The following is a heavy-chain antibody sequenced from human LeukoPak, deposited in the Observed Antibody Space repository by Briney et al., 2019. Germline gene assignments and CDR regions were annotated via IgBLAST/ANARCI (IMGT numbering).Heavy chain of an antibody. V-gene: IGHV5-10-1*01. Sequence: GESLKISCKGSGYSFTSYWISWVRQMPGKGLEWMGRIDPSGSYTNYSPSFQGHVTISADNSISTAYLQWSSLKASDTAMYYCATGGSCSGGSCYSGSWSDPWGQGTLVTVSS. J-gene: IGHJ5*02. CDR1: GYSFTSYW. D-gene: IGHD2-15*01. CDR2: IDPSGSYT. CDR3: ATGGSCSGGSCYSGSWSDP.